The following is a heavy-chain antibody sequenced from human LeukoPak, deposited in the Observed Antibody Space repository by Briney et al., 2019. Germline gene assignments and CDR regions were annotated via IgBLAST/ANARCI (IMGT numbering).Heavy chain of an antibody. D-gene: IGHD3-22*01. CDR3: ARELRGTYYYESSGSDY. CDR1: GYNFSSYV. J-gene: IGHJ4*02. V-gene: IGHV1-18*01. Sequence: RASVKVSCKASGYNFSSYVISWVRQAPGQGLEWMGWISAFNGNTNYAQKFQGRVTMTTDTSTSTGYLEVRSLRVDDTAVYYCARELRGTYYYESSGSDYWGQGTLVTVSS. CDR2: ISAFNGNT.